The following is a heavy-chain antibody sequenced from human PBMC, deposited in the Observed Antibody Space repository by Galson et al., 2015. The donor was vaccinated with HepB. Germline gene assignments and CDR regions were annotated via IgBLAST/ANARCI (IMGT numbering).Heavy chain of an antibody. D-gene: IGHD4-11*01. V-gene: IGHV3-23*01. Sequence: SLRLSCAASGFTFSPHAMSWVRQAPGKGLEWVSAISNSGGSTYYADSVKGRFTISRDNSKNTLYLQMSSLRAEDTAVYYCALYSNRDSIYRYWGRGTLVTVSS. CDR3: ALYSNRDSIYRY. J-gene: IGHJ4*02. CDR2: ISNSGGST. CDR1: GFTFSPHA.